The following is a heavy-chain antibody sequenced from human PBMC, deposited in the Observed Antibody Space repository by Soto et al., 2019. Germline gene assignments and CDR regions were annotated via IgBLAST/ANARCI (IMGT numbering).Heavy chain of an antibody. Sequence: GGSLRLSCAASGFTFSSYSMNWVRQAPGKGLEWVSYISSSSSTIYYADSVKGRFTISRDNAKNSLYLQMNSLIDEDTAVYYCARDRVAATLFRSSPRNWFDPWGQGTLVTVSS. V-gene: IGHV3-48*02. J-gene: IGHJ5*02. CDR3: ARDRVAATLFRSSPRNWFDP. CDR2: ISSSSSTI. D-gene: IGHD2-15*01. CDR1: GFTFSSYS.